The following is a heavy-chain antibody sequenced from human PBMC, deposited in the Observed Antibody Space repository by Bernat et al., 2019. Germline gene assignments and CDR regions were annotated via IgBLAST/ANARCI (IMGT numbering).Heavy chain of an antibody. V-gene: IGHV3-23*01. CDR3: ATAGVPTIRGDFDY. CDR2: ISGSGGST. J-gene: IGHJ4*02. CDR1: GFTFSSYA. Sequence: EVQLLETGGGLVQPGGSLRLSCAASGFTFSSYAMSWVRQAPGKGLEWVSAISGSGGSTYYADSVKGRFTISRDNSKNTLYLQMNSVRAEETAVYYCATAGVPTIRGDFDYWGQGTLVTVSS. D-gene: IGHD5-12*01.